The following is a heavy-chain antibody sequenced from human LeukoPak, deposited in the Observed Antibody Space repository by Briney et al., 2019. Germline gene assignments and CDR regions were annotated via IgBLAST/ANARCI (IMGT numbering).Heavy chain of an antibody. J-gene: IGHJ4*02. CDR3: ARDDSALGCSTTSCYGY. D-gene: IGHD2-2*01. CDR2: IYYSGST. V-gene: IGHV4-31*03. CDR1: GGSISSGGYY. Sequence: SQTLSLTCTVSGGSISSGGYYWSWIRRHPGKGLEWIGYIYYSGSTYYNPSLKSRVTISVDTSKNQFSLKLYSVTAADTAVYYCARDDSALGCSTTSCYGYWGQGTLVTVSS.